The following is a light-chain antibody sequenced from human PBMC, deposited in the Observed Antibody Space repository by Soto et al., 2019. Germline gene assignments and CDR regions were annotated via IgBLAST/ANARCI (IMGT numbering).Light chain of an antibody. CDR3: QQRSNWPPLT. CDR2: DAS. CDR1: QSVSSY. J-gene: IGKJ4*01. Sequence: EIVVTQSPATLSLSPVEIATLSCRASQSVSSYLAWYQQKPGQAPRLLIYDASNRATGIPARFSGSGSGTDFTLTISSLEPEDFAVYYCQQRSNWPPLTFGGGTQVDIK. V-gene: IGKV3-11*01.